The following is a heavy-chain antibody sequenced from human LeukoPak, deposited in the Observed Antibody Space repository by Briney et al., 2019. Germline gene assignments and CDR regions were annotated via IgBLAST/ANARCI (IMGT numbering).Heavy chain of an antibody. CDR3: ARFGGNYYYYYYMDV. J-gene: IGHJ6*03. V-gene: IGHV3-48*01. D-gene: IGHD3-10*01. CDR2: ITSRSGTM. Sequence: GGSLRLSCAASGFTFSTYSMNWVRQAPGKGLEWVSYITSRSGTMFYADSVKGRFTISRDNAKNSLYLQMNSLRAEDTAVYYCARFGGNYYYYYYMDVWGKGTTVTVSS. CDR1: GFTFSTYS.